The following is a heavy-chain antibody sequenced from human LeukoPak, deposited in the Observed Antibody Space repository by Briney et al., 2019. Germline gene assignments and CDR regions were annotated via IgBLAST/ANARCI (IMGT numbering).Heavy chain of an antibody. CDR3: ATHSSWQPNWFDP. CDR1: GFTFSSYW. Sequence: GGSLRLSCAASGFTFSSYWMSWVRQAPGKGLEWVANIKQDGSEKYYVDSVKGRFTISRDNSKNTLYLQMNSLRAEDTAVYYCATHSSWQPNWFDPWGQGTLVTVSS. D-gene: IGHD6-13*01. V-gene: IGHV3-7*03. CDR2: IKQDGSEK. J-gene: IGHJ5*02.